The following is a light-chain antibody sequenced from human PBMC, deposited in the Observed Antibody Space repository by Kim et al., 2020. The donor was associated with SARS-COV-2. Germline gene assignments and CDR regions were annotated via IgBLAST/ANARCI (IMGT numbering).Light chain of an antibody. V-gene: IGKV3-15*01. CDR3: QQYSHWPWS. Sequence: IGMAQSPATLSVSPGERATLSCRASHDITTNFAWYQHTPGQPPRLLISGATTRATGVPARFTGSGSGTEFTLTITSLQSEDFAVYYCQQYSHWPWSFGQGTKLEIK. J-gene: IGKJ2*01. CDR2: GAT. CDR1: HDITTN.